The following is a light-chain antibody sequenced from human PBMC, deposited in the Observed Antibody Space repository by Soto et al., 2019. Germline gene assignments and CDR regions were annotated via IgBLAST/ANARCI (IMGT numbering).Light chain of an antibody. CDR3: SLYTTSSTPSYV. CDR2: EVN. CDR1: SFDVDDYNS. Sequence: QSVLTQPASVSGSPGQSITISCTGTSFDVDDYNSVSWYQQPPGKAPKLIIYEVNNRPSGVSNRFSGSNSDNTASLTISVPQAEDEADYYCSLYTTSSTPSYVFGTGTKVTVL. J-gene: IGLJ1*01. V-gene: IGLV2-14*01.